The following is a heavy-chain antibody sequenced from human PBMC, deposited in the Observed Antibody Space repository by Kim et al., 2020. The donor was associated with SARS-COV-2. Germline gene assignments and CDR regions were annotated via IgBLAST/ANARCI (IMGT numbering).Heavy chain of an antibody. V-gene: IGHV4-39*01. Sequence: NPSLKSRVTISVDTSKNQFSRKLSSVTAADTAVYYCARHRGVVACGIIDYWGQGTLVTVSS. D-gene: IGHD2-8*02. J-gene: IGHJ4*02. CDR3: ARHRGVVACGIIDY.